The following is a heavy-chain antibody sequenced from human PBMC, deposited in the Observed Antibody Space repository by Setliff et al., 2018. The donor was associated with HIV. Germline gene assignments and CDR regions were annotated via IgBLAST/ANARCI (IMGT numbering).Heavy chain of an antibody. CDR1: GGSISSSNW. CDR3: ARDHIRWWLPVRDSYYAMDA. CDR2: IYHSGST. D-gene: IGHD5-12*01. Sequence: SETLSLTCAVSGGSISSSNWWSWVRQPPGRGLEWIGEIYHSGSTNYNPSLKSRVTISVDMSKNQVSLKVSSVTAADTAVYYCARDHIRWWLPVRDSYYAMDAWGKGTTVTVSS. V-gene: IGHV4-4*02. J-gene: IGHJ6*04.